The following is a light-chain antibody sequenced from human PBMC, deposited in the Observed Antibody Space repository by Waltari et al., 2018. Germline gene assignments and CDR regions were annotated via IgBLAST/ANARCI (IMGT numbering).Light chain of an antibody. J-gene: IGKJ1*01. Sequence: DVVMTQSPLSLPVTLGQPASISCRSSQSLVRSDGNTYLNWFQQRPGQSPRRLIYKISNRDSGVPDGFGGSGSGTDFTLKISRVEAEDVGVYYCMQGTYWPTFGQGTKVEIK. CDR1: QSLVRSDGNTY. V-gene: IGKV2-30*02. CDR3: MQGTYWPT. CDR2: KIS.